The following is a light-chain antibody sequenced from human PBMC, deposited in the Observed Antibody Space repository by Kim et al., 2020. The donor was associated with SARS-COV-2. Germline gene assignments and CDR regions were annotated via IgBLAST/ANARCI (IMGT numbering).Light chain of an antibody. Sequence: DIQMTQSPSSLSASVGDRVTITCRASQGIRNSLAWYHQRPGKAPILLVYSTSKLETGVPYRFSGSGSGTDYTLTISALQPEDFGTYYCQQYDTMPRTFGQGTKLEI. CDR2: STS. V-gene: IGKV1-NL1*01. CDR1: QGIRNS. CDR3: QQYDTMPRT. J-gene: IGKJ2*01.